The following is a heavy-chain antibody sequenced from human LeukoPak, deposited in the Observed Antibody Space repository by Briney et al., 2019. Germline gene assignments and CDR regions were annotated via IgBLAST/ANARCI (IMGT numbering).Heavy chain of an antibody. CDR3: ARDRIDYYDSSGYLELFDY. CDR1: GYTFTGYY. V-gene: IGHV1-2*02. Sequence: ASVKVSCKASGYTFTGYYMHWVRQAPGQGFEWMGWINPNSGGTNYAQKFQGRVTMTRDTSISTAYMELSRLRSDDTAVYYCARDRIDYYDSSGYLELFDYWGQGTLVTVSS. J-gene: IGHJ4*02. D-gene: IGHD3-22*01. CDR2: INPNSGGT.